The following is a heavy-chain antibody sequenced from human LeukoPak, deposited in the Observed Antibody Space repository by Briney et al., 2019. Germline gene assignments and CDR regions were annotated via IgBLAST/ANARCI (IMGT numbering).Heavy chain of an antibody. CDR1: GYSISSGNY. Sequence: PSETLSLTCSVSGYSISSGNYWGWIRLPPGKGLQWIGSIYHSGSTYYNPSLKSRVTISVDTSKNQFSLKRSSVTAADTAVYYCTKGYCRGNSCYDDRGAFDYWGQGTLVTVSS. J-gene: IGHJ4*02. CDR3: TKGYCRGNSCYDDRGAFDY. D-gene: IGHD2-2*01. V-gene: IGHV4-38-2*02. CDR2: IYHSGST.